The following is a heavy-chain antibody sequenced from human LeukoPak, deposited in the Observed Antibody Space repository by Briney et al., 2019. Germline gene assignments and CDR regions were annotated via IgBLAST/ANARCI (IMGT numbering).Heavy chain of an antibody. Sequence: PSETLSLTCTVSGGSISSYYWSWIRQPAGKGLEWIGRIYTSGSTNYNPSLKSRVTMSVDTSKNQFSLKLSSVTAADTAVYYCARETRVSGSLNFDYWGQGTLVTVS. CDR1: GGSISSYY. J-gene: IGHJ4*02. V-gene: IGHV4-4*07. D-gene: IGHD1-26*01. CDR3: ARETRVSGSLNFDY. CDR2: IYTSGST.